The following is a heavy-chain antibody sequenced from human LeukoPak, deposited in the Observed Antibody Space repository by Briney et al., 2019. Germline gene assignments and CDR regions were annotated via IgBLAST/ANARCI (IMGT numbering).Heavy chain of an antibody. CDR1: GYTFTGYY. CDR2: INPNSGGT. V-gene: IGHV1-2*02. D-gene: IGHD3-3*01. J-gene: IGHJ3*02. Sequence: ASVKVSCKASGYTFTGYYMHWVRQAPGQGLEWMGWINPNSGGTNYAQKFQGRVTMTRDTSISTAYMELSRLRSDDTAVNYCAGDVTIFGARDAFDIWGQGTMVTVSS. CDR3: AGDVTIFGARDAFDI.